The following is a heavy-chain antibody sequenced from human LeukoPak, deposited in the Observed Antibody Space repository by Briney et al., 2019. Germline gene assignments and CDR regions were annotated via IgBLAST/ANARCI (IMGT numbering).Heavy chain of an antibody. J-gene: IGHJ6*03. Sequence: SETLSLTCTVSGGSISSGSYYWSWIRQPAGKGRDWIVRIYTSGSTNYNPSLKSRVTISVDTSKNQFSLKLRSVAAADTAVYYCPRIHRSSFYYYYYMDLWAKGTTVTVSS. CDR1: GGSISSGSYY. CDR3: PRIHRSSFYYYYYMDL. V-gene: IGHV4-61*02. CDR2: IYTSGST. D-gene: IGHD6-6*01.